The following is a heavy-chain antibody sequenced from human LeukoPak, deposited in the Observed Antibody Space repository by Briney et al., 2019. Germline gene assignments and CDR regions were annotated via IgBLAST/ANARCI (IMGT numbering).Heavy chain of an antibody. CDR3: AKDRRDGYNLGGWFDP. J-gene: IGHJ5*02. CDR2: ILYDGSNK. D-gene: IGHD5-24*01. CDR1: GFTFSSYG. V-gene: IGHV3-30*02. Sequence: GGSLRLSCAASGFTFSSYGMHWVRQAPGRGLEWVAFILYDGSNKYYADSVKGRFTISRDNSKNTLYLQMNGLRAEDTAVYYCAKDRRDGYNLGGWFDPWGQGTLVTVSS.